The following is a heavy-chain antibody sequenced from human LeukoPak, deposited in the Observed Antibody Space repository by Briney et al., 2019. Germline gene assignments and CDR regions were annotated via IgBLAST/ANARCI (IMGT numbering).Heavy chain of an antibody. Sequence: PGGSLRLSCAASGFTFSDYYMSWIRQAPGKGLEWVSYISSSGSIIYYADSVKGRFTISRDNAKNSLYLQMNSLRAEDTAVYYCARARAGYSYGYRMAYYYCMDVWGKGTTVTVSS. V-gene: IGHV3-11*01. CDR1: GFTFSDYY. CDR3: ARARAGYSYGYRMAYYYCMDV. CDR2: ISSSGSII. J-gene: IGHJ6*03. D-gene: IGHD5-18*01.